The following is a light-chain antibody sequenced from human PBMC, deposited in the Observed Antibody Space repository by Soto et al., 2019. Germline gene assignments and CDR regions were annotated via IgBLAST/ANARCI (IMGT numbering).Light chain of an antibody. J-gene: IGLJ2*01. CDR2: SND. Sequence: QSVLTQPPAASGTPGQRVTISCSGSSSKIGTNTVNWYQQLPGTAPKLLIYSNDLRPSGVPDRFSGSKSGTSASLAISGLQSEDEADYYCEAWDDSLYGAVFGGGTKLTVL. V-gene: IGLV1-44*01. CDR3: EAWDDSLYGAV. CDR1: SSKIGTNT.